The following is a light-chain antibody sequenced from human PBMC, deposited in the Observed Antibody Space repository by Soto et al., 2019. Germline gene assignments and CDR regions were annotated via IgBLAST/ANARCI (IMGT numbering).Light chain of an antibody. CDR3: QHFDDLPLT. V-gene: IGKV1-33*01. CDR2: DAS. Sequence: DILMTQSPSSLSASVRDRVTITCQASQDIDNYLNWYQERPGKAPKLLIYDASNLATGVPSRFSGSGSGTDFTFTITSLQPDDFATYYCQHFDDLPLTIGGGTKVEMK. J-gene: IGKJ4*01. CDR1: QDIDNY.